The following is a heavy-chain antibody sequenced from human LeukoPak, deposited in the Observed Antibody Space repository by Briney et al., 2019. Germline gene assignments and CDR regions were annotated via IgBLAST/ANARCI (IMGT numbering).Heavy chain of an antibody. CDR3: ARESGYSSSWDAPFDY. CDR2: TYYRSKWYN. D-gene: IGHD6-13*01. J-gene: IGHJ4*02. CDR1: GDSVSSNSAA. Sequence: PSQTLSLTYAISGDSVSSNSAAWNWIRQSPSRGLEWLGRTYYRSKWYNDYAVSVKSRITINPDTSKNQFSLQLNSVTPEDTAVYYCARESGYSSSWDAPFDYWGQGTLVTVSS. V-gene: IGHV6-1*01.